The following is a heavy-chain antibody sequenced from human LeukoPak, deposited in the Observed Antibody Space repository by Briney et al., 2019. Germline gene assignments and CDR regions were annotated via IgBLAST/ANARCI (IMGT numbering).Heavy chain of an antibody. V-gene: IGHV3-21*04. CDR2: ISSSSSYI. CDR3: ARTEENDSSGYYPLGS. CDR1: GFTFSSYS. J-gene: IGHJ3*01. Sequence: GGSLRLSCAASGFTFSSYSMNWVRQAPGKGLEWVSSISSSSSYIYYADSVKGRFTISRDNAKNSLYLQMNSLRAEDTAVYYCARTEENDSSGYYPLGSWGQGTMVTVSS. D-gene: IGHD3-22*01.